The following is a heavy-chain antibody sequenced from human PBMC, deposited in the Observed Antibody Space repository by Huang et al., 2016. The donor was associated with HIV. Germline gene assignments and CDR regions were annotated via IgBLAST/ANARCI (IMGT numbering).Heavy chain of an antibody. Sequence: EVQLVESGGGLVQPGGSLKLSCAASGFTFSGSAMHWVRQASGKGLEWVGRMRSKANRYATAYAASVKGRFTISRDDSKNTAYLQMNSLKTEDTAVYYCTRLTMIGDGDYWGQGTLVTVSS. CDR1: GFTFSGSA. D-gene: IGHD3-22*01. V-gene: IGHV3-73*01. J-gene: IGHJ4*02. CDR2: MRSKANRYAT. CDR3: TRLTMIGDGDY.